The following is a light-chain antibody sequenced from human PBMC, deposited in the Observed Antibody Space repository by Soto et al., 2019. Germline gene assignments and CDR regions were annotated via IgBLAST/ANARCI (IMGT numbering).Light chain of an antibody. V-gene: IGLV2-18*02. CDR2: EVS. CDR1: SSDVGSYNR. J-gene: IGLJ1*01. Sequence: QSALTQPPSVSGSPGQSVTISCSGTSSDVGSYNRVSWYQQPPGTAPKLMIYEVSNRPSGVPDRFSGSKSGNTASLTISGLQAEDEADYHCSSFTSSSTYVFATGTKVTVL. CDR3: SSFTSSSTYV.